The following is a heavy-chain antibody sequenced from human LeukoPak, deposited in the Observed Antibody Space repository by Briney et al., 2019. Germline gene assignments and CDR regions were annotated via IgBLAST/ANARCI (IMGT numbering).Heavy chain of an antibody. CDR2: IKPNNGGT. J-gene: IGHJ5*02. CDR3: ARARGDIVVVPAAIWFDP. D-gene: IGHD2-2*01. Sequence: ASVKVSCKASGYTFSGYYMHWVRQAPGQGLEWMGWIKPNNGGTNYAQKFQGRVTMTRDTSISTAYMELSRLRSDETAVYYCARARGDIVVVPAAIWFDPWGQGTLVTVSS. CDR1: GYTFSGYY. V-gene: IGHV1-2*02.